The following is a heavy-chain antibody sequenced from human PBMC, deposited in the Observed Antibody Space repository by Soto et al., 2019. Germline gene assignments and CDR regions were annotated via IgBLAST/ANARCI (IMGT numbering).Heavy chain of an antibody. J-gene: IGHJ4*02. Sequence: GESLKISCKASGFIFTSYWLSWVRQMPGKGLEWMGMLNPKDSFANYSPSFRGQVTIPPDTSVTTAYLKWSSLKASDTAIYYCARYKSGGGSYPFDFWGQGTLVTVSS. CDR2: LNPKDSFA. V-gene: IGHV5-10-1*01. CDR3: ARYKSGGGSYPFDF. CDR1: GFIFTSYW. D-gene: IGHD1-1*01.